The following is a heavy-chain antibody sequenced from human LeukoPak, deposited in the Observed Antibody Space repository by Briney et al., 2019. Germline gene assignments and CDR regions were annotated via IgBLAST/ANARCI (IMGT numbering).Heavy chain of an antibody. CDR2: IYYSGST. CDR3: ARVVAVAGTYYYYYMDV. Sequence: SETLSLTCTVPGGSISSYYWSWIRQPPGKGLEWIGYIYYSGSTNYNPSLKSRVTISVDTSKNQFSLKLSSATAADTAVFYCARVVAVAGTYYYYYMDVWGKGTTVTVSS. D-gene: IGHD6-19*01. J-gene: IGHJ6*03. V-gene: IGHV4-59*01. CDR1: GGSISSYY.